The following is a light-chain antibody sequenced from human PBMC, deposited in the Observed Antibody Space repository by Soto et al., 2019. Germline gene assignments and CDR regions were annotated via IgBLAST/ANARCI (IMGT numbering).Light chain of an antibody. J-gene: IGLJ1*01. CDR2: GNS. CDR3: QSYDSSLSYV. CDR1: SSNIGAGYD. Sequence: QSVLTQPPSVSGAPGQRVTISCTGSSSNIGAGYDVHWYQQVPGTAPKLLIYGNSNRPSGVPDRFSGSKSGTSASLAITGLQAEDEADYYCQSYDSSLSYVFRTGTKLTVL. V-gene: IGLV1-40*01.